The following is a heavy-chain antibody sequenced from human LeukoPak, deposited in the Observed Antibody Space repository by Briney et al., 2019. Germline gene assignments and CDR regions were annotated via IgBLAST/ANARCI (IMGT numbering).Heavy chain of an antibody. D-gene: IGHD3-3*01. V-gene: IGHV3-7*01. CDR3: ARDTPLRFLEGYFDY. Sequence: SGGSLRLSCAASGFTFSSYWMSWVRQAPGKGLEWVANIKQDGSEKYYVDSVKGRFTISRDNAKNSLYLQMNSLRAEDTAVYYCARDTPLRFLEGYFDYWGQGTLVTVSS. J-gene: IGHJ4*02. CDR2: IKQDGSEK. CDR1: GFTFSSYW.